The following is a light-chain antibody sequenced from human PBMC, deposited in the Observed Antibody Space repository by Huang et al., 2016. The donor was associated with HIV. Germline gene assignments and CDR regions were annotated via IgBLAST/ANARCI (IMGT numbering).Light chain of an antibody. CDR1: ESRVYSDGNTY. CDR3: MQGSHWPPT. Sequence: DVVMTQSPLSLPVTLGQPASISCRSSESRVYSDGNTYLNWFQQRPGQSPRRLIYKVSIRDSGVPNRFSGSGSGANFTLKISRVEAEDVGIYYCMQGSHWPPTFGPGTKVDFK. J-gene: IGKJ3*01. CDR2: KVS. V-gene: IGKV2-30*01.